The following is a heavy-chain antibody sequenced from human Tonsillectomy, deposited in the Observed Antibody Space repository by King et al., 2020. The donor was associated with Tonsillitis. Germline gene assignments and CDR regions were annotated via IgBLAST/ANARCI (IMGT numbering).Heavy chain of an antibody. CDR2: IRSKANSYAT. J-gene: IGHJ4*02. CDR1: GFTFSGSA. V-gene: IGHV3-73*01. Sequence: VQLVESGGGLVQPGGSLKLSCAASGFTFSGSAMHWVRQASGKGLEWVGRIRSKANSYATAYAASVKGRFTISRDDSKNTAYLQMNSLKTEDTAVYYWTRALWFDPFDYWGQGTLVTVSS. CDR3: TRALWFDPFDY. D-gene: IGHD3-10*01.